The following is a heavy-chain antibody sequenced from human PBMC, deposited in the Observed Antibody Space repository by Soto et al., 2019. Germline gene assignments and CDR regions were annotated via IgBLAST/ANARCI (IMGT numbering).Heavy chain of an antibody. CDR3: AKGGGNYRPFDS. CDR1: GFTFKNFG. D-gene: IGHD1-26*01. CDR2: VSGGGENT. V-gene: IGHV3-23*01. Sequence: ERSLRLSCASSGFTFKNFGMSWVRHAPGKGLDWVSTVSGGGENTHYAYSLSGRFAISRDNSKNTVYLQMSSLRVDDTAVYHCAKGGGNYRPFDSWGQGTQVTVSS. J-gene: IGHJ4*02.